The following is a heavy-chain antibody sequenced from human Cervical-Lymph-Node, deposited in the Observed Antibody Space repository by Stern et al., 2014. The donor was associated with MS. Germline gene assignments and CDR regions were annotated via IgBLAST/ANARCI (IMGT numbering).Heavy chain of an antibody. V-gene: IGHV4-61*02. CDR2: IFTSGSP. CDR1: GGSIASSSYY. J-gene: IGHJ6*02. CDR3: AREDYDGSGHPYYYGLDV. D-gene: IGHD3-22*01. Sequence: HVQLQESGPGLVKPSQTLSLTCTVSGGSIASSSYYWSWIRQPAGKGLEWIGRIFTSGSPTSTPSPKSRFPWSVDTSKNQFSLRLSSVTAADTAVYYCAREDYDGSGHPYYYGLDVWGQGTTVTVSS.